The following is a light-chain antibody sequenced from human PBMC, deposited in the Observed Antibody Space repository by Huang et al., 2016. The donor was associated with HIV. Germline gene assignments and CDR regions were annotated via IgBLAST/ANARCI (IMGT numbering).Light chain of an antibody. J-gene: IGKJ1*01. CDR2: DAS. V-gene: IGKV3-15*01. Sequence: EIVMTQSPATLSVSPGERASLACRASQSVRGNIAWYQQKPGQAPRLLILDASTRAAGVPARFTGSESGAEFTLTISSLQSEDSAVYYCQYYNNWPPRGTFGQGTKVEIK. CDR1: QSVRGN. CDR3: QYYNNWPPRGT.